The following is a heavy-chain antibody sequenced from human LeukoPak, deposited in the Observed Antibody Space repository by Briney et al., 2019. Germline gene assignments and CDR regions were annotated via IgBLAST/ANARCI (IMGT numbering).Heavy chain of an antibody. V-gene: IGHV4-30-4*01. CDR3: AGSYSSSLSFDS. CDR2: IYYSGNT. J-gene: IGHJ4*02. D-gene: IGHD6-6*01. CDR1: GVSINSDDYY. Sequence: SETLSLTCTVSGVSINSDDYYWSWIRQPPGKGLEWIGYIYYSGNTYYNPSLKSRVTISVDTSKNLFSLKLSSVTAADTAVYYCAGSYSSSLSFDSWGQGTLVTVSS.